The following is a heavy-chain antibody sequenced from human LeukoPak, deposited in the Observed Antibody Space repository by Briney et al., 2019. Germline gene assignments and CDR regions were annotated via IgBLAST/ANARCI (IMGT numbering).Heavy chain of an antibody. J-gene: IGHJ6*04. Sequence: GGSMRLSCAASGFTFSDYYMSWIRQAPGKGLEWVSYISSSSSYTNYADSVEGRFTISRDNAKNSLYLQMNSLRAEDTAVYYCARDLRCSSTSCYHYYGMDVWGEGTTVTVSS. D-gene: IGHD2-2*01. V-gene: IGHV3-11*06. CDR3: ARDLRCSSTSCYHYYGMDV. CDR1: GFTFSDYY. CDR2: ISSSSSYT.